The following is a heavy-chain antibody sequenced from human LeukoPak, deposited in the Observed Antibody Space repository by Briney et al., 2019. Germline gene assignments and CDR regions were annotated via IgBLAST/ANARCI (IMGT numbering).Heavy chain of an antibody. V-gene: IGHV4-59*08. CDR2: IYYSGST. J-gene: IGHJ4*02. D-gene: IGHD3-22*01. CDR1: GGSIGSYY. CDR3: ARHYYDSSGPSH. Sequence: SETLSLTCTVSGGSIGSYYWSWIRQPPGKGLEWIGYIYYSGSTNYNPSLKSRVTISVDTSKNQFSLKLSSVTAADTAVYYCARHYYDSSGPSHWGQGTLVTVSS.